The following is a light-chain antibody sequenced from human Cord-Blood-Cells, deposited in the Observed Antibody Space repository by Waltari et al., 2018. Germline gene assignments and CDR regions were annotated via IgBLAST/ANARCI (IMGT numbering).Light chain of an antibody. J-gene: IGLJ2*01. CDR1: SSDVGTYNL. CDR3: CSYAGSYVV. CDR2: EGS. Sequence: QSPLTQPASVSGSPGQPITISCPGTSSDVGTYNLVSWYQHPPGKAPKPMIYEGSKRPSGVSNRFSGSKSGNTASLTISGLQAEDEADYYCCSYAGSYVVFGGGTKLTVL. V-gene: IGLV2-23*01.